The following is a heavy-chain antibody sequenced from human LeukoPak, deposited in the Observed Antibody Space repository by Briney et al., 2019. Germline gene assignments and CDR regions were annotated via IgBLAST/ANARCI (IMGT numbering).Heavy chain of an antibody. CDR2: LSGSGITT. CDR1: GFTFSNSA. V-gene: IGHV3-23*01. CDR3: AKGIYSSGWSYFDY. J-gene: IGHJ4*01. D-gene: IGHD6-19*01. Sequence: GGSLRLSCAASGFTFSNSARSWVRQAPGKGLEWVSTLSGSGITTYYADSVKGRFTISRDNSKNTLYLQMNSLRAEDTAVYYCAKGIYSSGWSYFDYWGHGTLVTVSS.